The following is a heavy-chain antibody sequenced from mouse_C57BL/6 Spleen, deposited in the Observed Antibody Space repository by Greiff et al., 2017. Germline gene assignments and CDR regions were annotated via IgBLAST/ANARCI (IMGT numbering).Heavy chain of an antibody. CDR2: INPNNGGT. J-gene: IGHJ1*03. CDR1: GYTFTDYN. V-gene: IGHV1-18*01. CDR3: GRQYYSNYWYFDV. D-gene: IGHD2-5*01. Sequence: EVQLQQPGPELVKPGASVKIPCKASGYTFTDYNMDWVKQSHGKSLEWIGDINPNNGGTNYNQKFKGKATLTVDKSSSTAYMERRSLTSEDAAVYYCGRQYYSNYWYFDVWGKGTTVTVSS.